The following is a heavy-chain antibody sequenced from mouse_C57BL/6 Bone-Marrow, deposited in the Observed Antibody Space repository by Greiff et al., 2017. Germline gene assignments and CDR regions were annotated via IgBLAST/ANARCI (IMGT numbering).Heavy chain of an antibody. D-gene: IGHD1-1*01. Sequence: EVKLMESGAELVRPGASVKLSCTASGFNIKDDYMHWVQQRPEQGLEWIGWIDPENGDTEYASKFQGKATITADTSSNTAYLQLSSLTSEDTAVYYCTSYYYGSRWFDYWGQGTTLTVSS. J-gene: IGHJ2*01. CDR2: IDPENGDT. V-gene: IGHV14-4*01. CDR1: GFNIKDDY. CDR3: TSYYYGSRWFDY.